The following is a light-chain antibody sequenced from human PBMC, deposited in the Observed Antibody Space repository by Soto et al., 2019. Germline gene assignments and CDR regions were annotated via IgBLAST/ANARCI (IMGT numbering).Light chain of an antibody. V-gene: IGKV3-11*01. CDR3: QPRRNWPWLT. CDR1: QSVNNY. J-gene: IGKJ4*01. CDR2: DVS. Sequence: EIVLTQSPATLSLSPGERATLSCRASQSVNNYLAWYQQRPGQAPRLLIYDVSNRATGIPARFSGSGSGTDFTLTISSLEPEDSAVYLCQPRRNWPWLTFGGGTRVEIK.